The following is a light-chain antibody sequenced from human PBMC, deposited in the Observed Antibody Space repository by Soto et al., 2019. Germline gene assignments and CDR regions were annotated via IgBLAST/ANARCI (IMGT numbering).Light chain of an antibody. CDR2: GAS. CDR1: QSVSGSY. J-gene: IGKJ3*01. V-gene: IGKV3-20*01. Sequence: EIVLTQSPVTLSLSPGKRAALSCRASQSVSGSYVAWYQQKPGQAPRLLIYGASNRATGIPDRFSGSGSGTDFTLTITRLEPEDFAVYSRQQYRRSPFTFGPGTKVDIK. CDR3: QQYRRSPFT.